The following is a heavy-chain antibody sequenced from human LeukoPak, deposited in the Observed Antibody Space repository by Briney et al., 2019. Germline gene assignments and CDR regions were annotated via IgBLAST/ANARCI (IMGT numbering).Heavy chain of an antibody. D-gene: IGHD3-10*01. CDR2: INHSVST. CDR1: GGSFSGYY. CDR3: ARVPTMVRGEGWFDP. Sequence: SETLSLTCAVYGGSFSGYYWSWIRQPPGKGLEWIGEINHSVSTNYNPSLKSRVTISVDTSKNQFSLRLSSGTAAETAVYYCARVPTMVRGEGWFDPWGQGTLVTVSS. J-gene: IGHJ5*02. V-gene: IGHV4-34*01.